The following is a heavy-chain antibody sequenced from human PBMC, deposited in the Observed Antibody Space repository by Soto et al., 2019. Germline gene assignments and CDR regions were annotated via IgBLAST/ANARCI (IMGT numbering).Heavy chain of an antibody. J-gene: IGHJ5*02. Sequence: QVQLVQYGAEVKKPGSSVKVSCKPSGGTFSSYTISWVRQAPGQGLEWMGRIIPIDDIANYAQKFQGRVTITADKSTSTAYMELSSLRSDDTAVYYCARDRRRESGDGVNWFDPWGQGTLVTVSS. D-gene: IGHD5-12*01. CDR2: IIPIDDIA. CDR1: GGTFSSYT. V-gene: IGHV1-69*08. CDR3: ARDRRRESGDGVNWFDP.